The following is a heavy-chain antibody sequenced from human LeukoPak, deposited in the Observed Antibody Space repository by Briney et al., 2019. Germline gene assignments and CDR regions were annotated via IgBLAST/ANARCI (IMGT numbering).Heavy chain of an antibody. V-gene: IGHV4-39*07. J-gene: IGHJ6*03. CDR3: ARSGFSYYYYYMDV. CDR2: INHSGST. CDR1: GGSINSSNYY. D-gene: IGHD3-10*01. Sequence: SETLSLTCTVSGGSINSSNYYWSWIRQPPGKGLEWIGEINHSGSTNYNPPLKSRVTISVDTSKNQFSLKLSSVTAADTAVYYCARSGFSYYYYYMDVWGKGTTVTVSS.